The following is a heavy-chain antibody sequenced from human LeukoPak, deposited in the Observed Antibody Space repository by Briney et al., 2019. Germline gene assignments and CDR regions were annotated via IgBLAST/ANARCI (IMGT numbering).Heavy chain of an antibody. CDR1: GFTFSDHY. D-gene: IGHD4-17*01. CDR3: ARGPTVTFNYHYGMDV. CDR2: TRTKAKDYTT. J-gene: IGHJ6*02. V-gene: IGHV3-72*01. Sequence: GGSLRLSCATSGFTFSDHYMDWVRQAPGKGLEWVARTRTKAKDYTTEYAASVKGRFTVSRDESMHSLYLQMNSLRTEDTAVYYCARGPTVTFNYHYGMDVWGQGTTVTVSS.